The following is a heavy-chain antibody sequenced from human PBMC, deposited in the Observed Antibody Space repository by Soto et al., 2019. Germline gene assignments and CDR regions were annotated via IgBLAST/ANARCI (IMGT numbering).Heavy chain of an antibody. CDR1: GGSISSYY. Sequence: PSETLSLTCTVSGGSISSYYWSWIRQPPGKGLEWIGYIYYSGSTNYNSSLKSRVTISLDTSKNQFSLKLSSVTAADTAVYYCARLRRAYGDLPDSWGRGTLVTVSS. D-gene: IGHD4-17*01. CDR2: IYYSGST. J-gene: IGHJ4*02. CDR3: ARLRRAYGDLPDS. V-gene: IGHV4-59*01.